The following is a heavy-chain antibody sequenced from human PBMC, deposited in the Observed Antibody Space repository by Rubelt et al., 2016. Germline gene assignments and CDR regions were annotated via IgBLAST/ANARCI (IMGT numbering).Heavy chain of an antibody. Sequence: EVQLLESGGGLVQPGGSLRLSCVASGFTFSSNAMSWVRQAPGKGLEWVSGINNRGGTRYADSVKGRFTISRDNTKNTLYLQMNNLRVEDTALYYCAKTEWLSTYYYYYALDVWGQGTTVTVSS. J-gene: IGHJ6*02. CDR2: INNRGGT. V-gene: IGHV3-23*01. CDR3: AKTEWLSTYYYYYALDV. D-gene: IGHD3-3*01. CDR1: GFTFSSNA.